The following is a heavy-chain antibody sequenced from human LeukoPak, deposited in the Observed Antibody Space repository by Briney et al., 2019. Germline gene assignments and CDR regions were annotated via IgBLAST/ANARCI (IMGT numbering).Heavy chain of an antibody. J-gene: IGHJ5*02. CDR2: INPNSGGT. CDR1: GYTFTSYY. D-gene: IGHD3-3*01. Sequence: GASVKVSCKASGYTFTSYYMHWVRQAPGQGLEWMGWINPNSGGTNYAQKFQGRVTMTRDTSISTAYMELSSLRSDDTAVYYCARDFGDSFWRPRWFDPWGQGTLVTVSS. CDR3: ARDFGDSFWRPRWFDP. V-gene: IGHV1-2*02.